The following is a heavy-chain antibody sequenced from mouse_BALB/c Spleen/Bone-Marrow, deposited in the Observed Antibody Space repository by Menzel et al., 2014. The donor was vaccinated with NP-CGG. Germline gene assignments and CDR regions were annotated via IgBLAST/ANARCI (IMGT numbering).Heavy chain of an antibody. D-gene: IGHD4-1*01. V-gene: IGHV4-1*02. CDR1: GFDFSRYW. CDR2: INPDSSTI. J-gene: IGHJ3*01. Sequence: DVHLVESGGGLVQPGGSLKLSCAASGFDFSRYWMSWVRQAPGKGLEWIGEINPDSSTINYTPSLKDKFIISRDNAKNTLYLQMSKVRSEDTALYYCARGDWAWFVYWGQGTLVTVSA. CDR3: ARGDWAWFVY.